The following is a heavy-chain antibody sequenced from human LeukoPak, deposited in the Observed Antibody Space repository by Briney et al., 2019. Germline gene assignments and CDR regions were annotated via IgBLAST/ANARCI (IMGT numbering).Heavy chain of an antibody. Sequence: SVKVSCKASGYIFTGYYMHWVRQAPGQGLEWMGWINPNSGGTNYAQKFQGRVTMTRDTSISTAYMELSRLRSDDTAVYYCARDDGEHIVVVTAYGMDVWGQGTTVTVSS. J-gene: IGHJ6*02. CDR2: INPNSGGT. CDR3: ARDDGEHIVVVTAYGMDV. V-gene: IGHV1-2*02. CDR1: GYIFTGYY. D-gene: IGHD2-21*02.